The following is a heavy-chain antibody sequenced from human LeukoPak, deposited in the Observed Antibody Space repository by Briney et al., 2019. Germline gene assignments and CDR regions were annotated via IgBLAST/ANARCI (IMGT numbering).Heavy chain of an antibody. CDR1: GFPLSTSGVG. CDR2: IYWDDDK. V-gene: IGHV2-5*02. J-gene: IGHJ4*02. D-gene: IGHD3/OR15-3a*01. CDR3: AHTLSPRIIFY. Sequence: SGPTLVNPTQTLTLTCTFSGFPLSTSGVGVGWIRQPPGQALQYLALIYWDDDKRYSPSLESRLTITKDTSKNQVVLTMTNMDPADTATYYCAHTLSPRIIFYWGQGTLVTVSS.